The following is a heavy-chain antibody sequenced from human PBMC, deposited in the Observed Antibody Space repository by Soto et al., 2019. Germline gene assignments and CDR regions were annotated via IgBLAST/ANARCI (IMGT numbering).Heavy chain of an antibody. D-gene: IGHD3-3*01. CDR3: VRQYYDFWTNYPDFDY. CDR2: IGLNSGRP. J-gene: IGHJ4*02. V-gene: IGHV1-18*04. Sequence: GASVKVSCKASGYTFTKYDISWVRQAPGQGLEWLGLIGLNSGRPSYAQKFEGRVTMTTDTSTTTAYLELRSLRSDDTAVYYCVRQYYDFWTNYPDFDYWGQGTLVTVSS. CDR1: GYTFTKYD.